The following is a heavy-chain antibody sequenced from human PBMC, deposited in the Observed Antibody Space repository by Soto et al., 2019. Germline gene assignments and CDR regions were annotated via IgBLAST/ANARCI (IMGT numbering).Heavy chain of an antibody. CDR1: GFTFSSCA. V-gene: IGHV3-23*01. CDR3: SKVPRSSSWWHFYY. J-gene: IGHJ4*02. CDR2: ISYSGGST. D-gene: IGHD6-13*01. Sequence: EVQLLESGGGLVQPGGSLRLSCAASGFTFSSCALSWVRQAPGKGLEWVSGISYSGGSTYYADSVKGRFTISRDNSQNTLYLQMNSLRAEDTAVYYCSKVPRSSSWWHFYYWGQGTLVTVSS.